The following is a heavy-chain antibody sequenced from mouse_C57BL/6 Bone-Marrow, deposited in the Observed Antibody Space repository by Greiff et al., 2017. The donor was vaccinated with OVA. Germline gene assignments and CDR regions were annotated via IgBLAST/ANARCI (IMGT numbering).Heavy chain of an antibody. D-gene: IGHD1-1*01. Sequence: EVQLQQSGPVLARPGASVKMSCKTSGYTFTSYWMHWVKQRPGQGLEWIGAIYPGNSDTSYNQKFKGKAKLTAVTSASTAYMELSSLTNEDSAVYYCTRFHYYGSSSYYFDYWGQGTTLTVSS. CDR1: GYTFTSYW. CDR2: IYPGNSDT. V-gene: IGHV1-5*01. J-gene: IGHJ2*01. CDR3: TRFHYYGSSSYYFDY.